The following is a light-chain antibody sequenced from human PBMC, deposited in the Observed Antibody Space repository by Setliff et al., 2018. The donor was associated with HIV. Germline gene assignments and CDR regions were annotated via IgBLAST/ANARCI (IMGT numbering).Light chain of an antibody. CDR2: DVT. J-gene: IGLJ1*01. V-gene: IGLV2-14*03. CDR3: SSYTTSSTYV. Sequence: QSVLTQPASVSGSPGQSITIPCTGSISDIGSYNFVSWYQQHPGKAPNLIISDVTKRPSGVSDRFSGSKSGRTASLTISGLQAEDEADYYCSSYTTSSTYVFGSGTKVTVL. CDR1: ISDIGSYNF.